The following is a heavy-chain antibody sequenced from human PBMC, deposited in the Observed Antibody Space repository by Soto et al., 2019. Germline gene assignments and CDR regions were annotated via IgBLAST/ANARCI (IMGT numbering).Heavy chain of an antibody. V-gene: IGHV4-34*01. CDR1: GGSFSGYY. D-gene: IGHD3-16*02. CDR2: INHSGST. CDR3: SRTPNSGYIWGSYRHRWLCT. Sequence: QVQLQQWGAGLLKPSETLSLTCAVYGGSFSGYYWSWIRQPPGKGLEWIGEINHSGSTNYNPSLKSRCSISVGSTWFLPCQKPGSVPAPSSAVYYCSRTPNSGYIWGSYRHRWLCTWGHVPLVTVSS. J-gene: IGHJ5*01.